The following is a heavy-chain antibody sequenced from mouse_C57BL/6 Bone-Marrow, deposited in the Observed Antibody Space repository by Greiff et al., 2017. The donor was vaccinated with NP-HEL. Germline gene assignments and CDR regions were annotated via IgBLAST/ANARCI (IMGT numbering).Heavy chain of an antibody. CDR1: GFTFSSYG. Sequence: EVKLVESGGDLVKPGGSLKLSCAASGFTFSSYGMSWVRQTPDKRLEWVATISSGGSYTYYPDSVKGRFTISSDNAKNTLYLQLSRLKSEDTARYNCASRGLAFWGQGTLVTVSA. CDR2: ISSGGSYT. V-gene: IGHV5-6*02. J-gene: IGHJ3*01. CDR3: ASRGLAF.